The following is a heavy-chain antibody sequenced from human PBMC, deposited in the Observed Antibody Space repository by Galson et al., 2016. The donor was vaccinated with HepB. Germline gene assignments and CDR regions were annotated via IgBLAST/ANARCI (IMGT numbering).Heavy chain of an antibody. CDR2: IYYSGST. CDR1: GGSISNSNYY. CDR3: ARDRSSGSGNFGY. D-gene: IGHD3-10*01. Sequence: ETLSLTCTVPGGSISNSNYYWGWIRQPPGKGLEWIGSIYYSGSTYYNPSLNSRVTISVDTSKNQFSLRLSSVTAADTAVNYCARDRSSGSGNFGYWGQGTLVTVSS. J-gene: IGHJ4*02. V-gene: IGHV4-39*07.